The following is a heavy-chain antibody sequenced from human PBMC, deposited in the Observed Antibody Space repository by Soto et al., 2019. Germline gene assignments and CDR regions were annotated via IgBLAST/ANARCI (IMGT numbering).Heavy chain of an antibody. CDR2: ISGSGGST. Sequence: EVQLLESGGGLVQPGGSLRLSCAASGFTFSSYAMSWVRPAPGKGLEGVSAISGSGGSTYYADSVKGRFTISRDNSKNTLYLQMNSLRVEDTAVYYCAKGGAYSTTWGDYWGQGTLVTVSS. V-gene: IGHV3-23*01. CDR1: GFTFSSYA. D-gene: IGHD6-13*01. J-gene: IGHJ4*02. CDR3: AKGGAYSTTWGDY.